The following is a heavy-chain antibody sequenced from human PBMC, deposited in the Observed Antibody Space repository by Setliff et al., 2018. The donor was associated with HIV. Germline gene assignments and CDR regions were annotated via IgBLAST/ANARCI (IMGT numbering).Heavy chain of an antibody. J-gene: IGHJ4*02. CDR3: TTDLGGSYHGWNY. CDR1: GFTFTNAW. D-gene: IGHD1-26*01. V-gene: IGHV3-15*01. CDR2: VKTKTDGGTT. Sequence: GSLRLSCAASGFTFTNAWMSWVRQAAGKGLEWIGHVKTKTDGGTTDYAAPVKGRFTISRDDSKNTLYLQMHSLKAEDTAVYYCTTDLGGSYHGWNYWGQGTLVTVSS.